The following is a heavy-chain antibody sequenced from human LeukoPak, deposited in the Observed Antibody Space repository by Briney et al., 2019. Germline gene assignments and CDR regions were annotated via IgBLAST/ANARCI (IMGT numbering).Heavy chain of an antibody. J-gene: IGHJ4*02. CDR3: ARLRCRGGSCYSVWDF. V-gene: IGHV5-10-1*01. D-gene: IGHD2-15*01. Sequence: HGESLRISCKGSGYSLTTYWISWVRQMPGKGLEWMGMIDPSDSYTNYSPSFQGHVTISSDKSISTAYLQWSSLKASDTAIYYCARLRCRGGSCYSVWDFWGQGTLVTVSS. CDR1: GYSLTTYW. CDR2: IDPSDSYT.